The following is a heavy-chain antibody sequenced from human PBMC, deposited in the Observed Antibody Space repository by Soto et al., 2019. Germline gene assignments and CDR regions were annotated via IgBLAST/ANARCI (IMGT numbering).Heavy chain of an antibody. V-gene: IGHV3-30*18. CDR1: GFIFSTYV. J-gene: IGHJ6*02. CDR3: AKGRITVAGPYFYYYGMDV. CDR2: MSYDGSKE. Sequence: QVQLLESGGGVVQPGRSLRLSCAASGFIFSTYVMHWVRQAPGKGLEWVAVMSYDGSKEYYADSVKGRFTISRDNSKNTLYLQMDSLRGEDTAVYHCAKGRITVAGPYFYYYGMDVWGQGTTVTVSS. D-gene: IGHD6-19*01.